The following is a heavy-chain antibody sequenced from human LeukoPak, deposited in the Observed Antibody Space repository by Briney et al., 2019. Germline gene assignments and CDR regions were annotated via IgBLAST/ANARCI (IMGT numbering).Heavy chain of an antibody. Sequence: PGGSLRLSCAASGFTFSSYAMHWVRQAPGKGLEWVAAISYDGSNKYYADSVKGRFTISRDNSKNTLYLQMNSLRAEDTAVYYGGTAMGAYYYYGMDGWGQGTTVTASS. CDR1: GFTFSSYA. CDR3: GTAMGAYYYYGMDG. J-gene: IGHJ6*02. V-gene: IGHV3-30-3*01. CDR2: ISYDGSNK. D-gene: IGHD5-18*01.